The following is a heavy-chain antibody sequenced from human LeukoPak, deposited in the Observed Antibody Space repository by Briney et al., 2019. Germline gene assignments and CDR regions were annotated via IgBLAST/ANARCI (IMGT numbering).Heavy chain of an antibody. Sequence: SETLSLTCAVYGGSFSGYYWSWIRQPPGKGLEWIGEINHSGSTNYNPSLKSRVTISVDTSKNQFSLKLSSVTAADTAVYYCRVGSYCSSTSCYYYMDVWGKGTTVTVSS. CDR1: GGSFSGYY. CDR3: RVGSYCSSTSCYYYMDV. CDR2: INHSGST. D-gene: IGHD2-2*01. V-gene: IGHV4-34*01. J-gene: IGHJ6*03.